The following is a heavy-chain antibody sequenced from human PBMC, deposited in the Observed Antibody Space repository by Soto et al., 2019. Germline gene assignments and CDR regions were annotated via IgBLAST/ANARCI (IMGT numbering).Heavy chain of an antibody. V-gene: IGHV6-1*01. CDR2: TYYRSRFFS. Sequence: SQTLSLTCAISAHSVSSYSAAWNWIRQSPSGGLEWLGRTYYRSRFFSDYAESVKSRIIINPDTSKNQFTLQLKSVTPEDTAVYYCVRDRYSSSGWFDPWGQGTPVTVSS. CDR3: VRDRYSSSGWFDP. D-gene: IGHD3-10*01. CDR1: AHSVSSYSAA. J-gene: IGHJ5*02.